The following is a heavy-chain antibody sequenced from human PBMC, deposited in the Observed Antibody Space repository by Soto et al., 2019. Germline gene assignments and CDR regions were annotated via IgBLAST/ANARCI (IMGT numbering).Heavy chain of an antibody. CDR2: IIPILGIA. J-gene: IGHJ3*02. Sequence: SLKVSCKASGGTFSSYTISWVRQAPGQGLEWKGRIIPILGIANYAQKFQGRVTITADKSTSTAYMELSSLRSEDTAVYYCARVKYSYGPTADAFDIWGQGTMVTVSS. CDR3: ARVKYSYGPTADAFDI. CDR1: GGTFSSYT. D-gene: IGHD5-18*01. V-gene: IGHV1-69*02.